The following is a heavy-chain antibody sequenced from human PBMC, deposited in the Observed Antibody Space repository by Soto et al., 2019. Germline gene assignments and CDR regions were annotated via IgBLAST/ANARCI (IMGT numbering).Heavy chain of an antibody. D-gene: IGHD6-13*01. CDR2: ISGYNGDT. CDR1: GYTFTSYG. Sequence: QVQLVQSGAEVKKPGASVKVSCKASGYTFTSYGISWVRQAPGQGLEWMGWISGYNGDTNYAQKLQGRVTMTTDTSKNTAYMELRSLRSDDTAVYYCARAPQTVAGAGIWYWGQGTLVTVSS. V-gene: IGHV1-18*04. CDR3: ARAPQTVAGAGIWY. J-gene: IGHJ4*02.